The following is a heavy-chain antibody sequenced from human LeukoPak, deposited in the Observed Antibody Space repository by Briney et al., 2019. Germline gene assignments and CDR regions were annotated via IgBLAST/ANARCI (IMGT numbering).Heavy chain of an antibody. CDR1: GLTFDDYA. Sequence: QPGRSLRLSCAASGLTFDDYAMHWVRQAPGKGLEWVSGISWNSGSIGYADSVKGRFTISRDNAKNSLYLQMNSLRAEDTALYYCAKDVGQWLDSINYFDYWGQGTLVTVSS. CDR2: ISWNSGSI. CDR3: AKDVGQWLDSINYFDY. D-gene: IGHD6-19*01. V-gene: IGHV3-9*01. J-gene: IGHJ4*02.